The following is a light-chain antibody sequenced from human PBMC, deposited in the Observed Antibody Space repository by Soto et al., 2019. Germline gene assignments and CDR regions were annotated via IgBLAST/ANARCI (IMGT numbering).Light chain of an antibody. Sequence: DIHMTQSPSSVSAALGDSVTITFRASQDISSWLAWYQQKPGKAPTLLIYAASSLQSGVPSRFSGSGSGTDFTLTINSLQPEDIATYYCQQTNSFPRTFGQGTKVDIK. V-gene: IGKV1-12*01. CDR1: QDISSW. CDR2: AAS. CDR3: QQTNSFPRT. J-gene: IGKJ1*01.